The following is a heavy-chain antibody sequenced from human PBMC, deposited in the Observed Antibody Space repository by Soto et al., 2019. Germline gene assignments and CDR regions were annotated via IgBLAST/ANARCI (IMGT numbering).Heavy chain of an antibody. V-gene: IGHV1-3*01. J-gene: IGHJ6*02. D-gene: IGHD2-2*01. CDR3: ARTDCSSTSCYNYYYYGMDV. CDR2: INPGNGDT. CDR1: GYSFTKYG. Sequence: QVQLVQSGTEVKKPGASVKVSCKTSGYSFTKYGLHWVRQAPGQRLEWMGWINPGNGDTKYSQKFQGRVTITGDTSATTAYMELSSLRSEDSAVFYCARTDCSSTSCYNYYYYGMDVWGQGTTVTVSS.